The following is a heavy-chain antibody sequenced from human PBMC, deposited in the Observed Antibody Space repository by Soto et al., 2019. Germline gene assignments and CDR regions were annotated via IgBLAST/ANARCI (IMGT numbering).Heavy chain of an antibody. CDR3: ARDEPYYYDSSGYRYYYYGMDG. CDR1: GDSISNYY. CDR2: FSYRGST. D-gene: IGHD3-22*01. V-gene: IGHV4-59*12. J-gene: IGHJ6*02. Sequence: SETLSLTCTVSGDSISNYYWSWIRQPPGKGLEWIGYFSYRGSTNYNPSLKSRVTISVDTSKNQFSLKLSSVTAADTAVYYCARDEPYYYDSSGYRYYYYGMDGWGQGTTVTVSS.